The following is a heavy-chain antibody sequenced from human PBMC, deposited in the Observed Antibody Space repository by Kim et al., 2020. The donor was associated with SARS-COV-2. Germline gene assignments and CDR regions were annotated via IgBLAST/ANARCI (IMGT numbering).Heavy chain of an antibody. J-gene: IGHJ3*02. CDR3: WVVATIGSDAFDI. CDR1: GFTFSNAW. Sequence: GGSLRLSCAASGFTFSNAWMSWVRQAPGKGLEWVGRIKSKTEGGTTDYAAPVKGRFTISRDDSKNTLYLQMNSLKTEDTAVYYCWVVATIGSDAFDIWGQGTMVTVSS. D-gene: IGHD5-12*01. CDR2: IKSKTEGGTT. V-gene: IGHV3-15*01.